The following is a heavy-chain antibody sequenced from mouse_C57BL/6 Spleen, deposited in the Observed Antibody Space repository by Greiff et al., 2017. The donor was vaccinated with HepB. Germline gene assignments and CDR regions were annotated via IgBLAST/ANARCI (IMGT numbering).Heavy chain of an antibody. V-gene: IGHV1-15*01. J-gene: IGHJ2*01. D-gene: IGHD1-1*01. CDR2: IDPETGGT. Sequence: VKLQESGAELVRPGASVTLSCKASGYTFTDYEMHWVKQTPVHGLEWIGAIDPETGGTAYNQKFKGKAILTADKSSSTAYMELRSLTSEDSAVYYCTRKGTTVVDFDYWGQGTTLTVSS. CDR1: GYTFTDYE. CDR3: TRKGTTVVDFDY.